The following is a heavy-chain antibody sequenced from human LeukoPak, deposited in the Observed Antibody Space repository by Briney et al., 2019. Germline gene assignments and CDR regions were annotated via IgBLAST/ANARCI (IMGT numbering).Heavy chain of an antibody. CDR3: AADGGGLSSVVTPRSSPFDY. CDR1: GYTINELS. D-gene: IGHD4-23*01. J-gene: IGHJ4*02. V-gene: IGHV1-24*01. Sequence: GASVKVSCKVSGYTINELSMHWVRQAPGKGLEWMGGFDPADGETVYAHRFQGRLTMTEDTSTNTGYMELTSLRSEDTAVYYCAADGGGLSSVVTPRSSPFDYWGQGTLVTVSS. CDR2: FDPADGET.